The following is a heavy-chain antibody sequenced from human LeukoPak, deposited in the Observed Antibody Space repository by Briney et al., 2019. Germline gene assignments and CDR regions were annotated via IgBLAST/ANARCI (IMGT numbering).Heavy chain of an antibody. Sequence: GGSLRLSCAASGFTFSSYGMSWVRQAPGKWLEWVSAVSGGGSGTYYADSVKGRFTISRDNSKNTLYLQMNSLTGEDSAVYYCVAVTGRPAGGGVYYWGQGTLVTVSS. CDR1: GFTFSSYG. CDR2: VSGGGSGT. D-gene: IGHD6-19*01. CDR3: VAVTGRPAGGGVYY. V-gene: IGHV3-23*01. J-gene: IGHJ4*02.